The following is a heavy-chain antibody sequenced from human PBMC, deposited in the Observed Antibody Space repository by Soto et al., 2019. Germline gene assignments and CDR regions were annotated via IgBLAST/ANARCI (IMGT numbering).Heavy chain of an antibody. CDR3: ARETILEAAAGKRDFDY. J-gene: IGHJ4*02. CDR1: GGSISSYY. CDR2: IYTSGST. V-gene: IGHV4-4*07. Sequence: QVQLQESGPGRLKPSETLSLTCTVSGGSISSYYWTWIRQPAGKGLEWIGRIYTSGSTNYNPSLKSRVTMSVDTSENQISLNLSSVTAADTAVYYCARETILEAAAGKRDFDYWGQGTLVAVSS. D-gene: IGHD6-13*01.